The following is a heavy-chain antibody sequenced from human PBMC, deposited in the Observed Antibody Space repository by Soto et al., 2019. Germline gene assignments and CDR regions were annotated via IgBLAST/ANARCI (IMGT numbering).Heavy chain of an antibody. V-gene: IGHV3-23*01. CDR3: AKNYGDLDY. CDR1: GFTFSSYA. Sequence: LRLSCAASGFTFSSYAMTWVRQAPGKGLEWVSAISGSGGSTYYADSVKGRFTISRDNFKSTLYLQMNGLRAEDTAVYYCAKNYGDLDYWGQGTLVTVSS. CDR2: ISGSGGST. D-gene: IGHD4-17*01. J-gene: IGHJ4*02.